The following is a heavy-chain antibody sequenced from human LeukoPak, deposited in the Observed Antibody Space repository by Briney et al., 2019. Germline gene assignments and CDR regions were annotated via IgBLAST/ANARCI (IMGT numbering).Heavy chain of an antibody. CDR3: AKLRGSGSGVNDY. CDR2: IYSGGST. CDR1: GFTVSSNY. D-gene: IGHD3-10*01. J-gene: IGHJ4*02. V-gene: IGHV3-66*01. Sequence: GGSLRLSCAASGFTVSSNYMSWVRQAPGKGLEWVSVIYSGGSTYYADSVKGRFTISRDNSKNTLYLQMNSLRAEDTAVYYCAKLRGSGSGVNDYWGQGTLVTVSS.